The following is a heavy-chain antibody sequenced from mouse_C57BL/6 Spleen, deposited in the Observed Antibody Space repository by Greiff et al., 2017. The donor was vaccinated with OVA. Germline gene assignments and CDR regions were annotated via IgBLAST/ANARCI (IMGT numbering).Heavy chain of an antibody. CDR1: GYAFSSSW. Sequence: VQLQQSGPELVKPGASVKISCKASGYAFSSSWMNWVKQRPGKGLEWIGRIYPGDGDTNYNGKFKGKATLTADKSSSTAYMQLSSLTSEDSAVYFCADYGSSGYFDYWGQGTTLTVSS. CDR2: IYPGDGDT. D-gene: IGHD1-1*01. J-gene: IGHJ2*01. CDR3: ADYGSSGYFDY. V-gene: IGHV1-82*01.